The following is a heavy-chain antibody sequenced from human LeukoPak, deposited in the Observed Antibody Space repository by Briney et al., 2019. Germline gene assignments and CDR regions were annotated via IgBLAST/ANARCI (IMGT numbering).Heavy chain of an antibody. D-gene: IGHD3-10*01. CDR2: IKQDGSEK. J-gene: IGHJ4*02. CDR1: GFTFSSYS. V-gene: IGHV3-7*01. Sequence: GGSLRLSCAASGFTFSSYSMTWVRQAPGKGLEWVANIKQDGSEKYYVDSVKGRFTISRDNAKNSLYLQMNSLRAEDTAVYYCAREFWFGELLSRAYFDYWGQGTLVTVSS. CDR3: AREFWFGELLSRAYFDY.